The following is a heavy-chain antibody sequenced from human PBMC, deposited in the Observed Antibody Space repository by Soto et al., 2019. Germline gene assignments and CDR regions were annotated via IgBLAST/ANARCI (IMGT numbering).Heavy chain of an antibody. CDR1: GGSISSYY. CDR2: IYYSGST. J-gene: IGHJ4*02. V-gene: IGHV4-59*12. Sequence: SETLSLTCTVSGGSISSYYWSWIRQPPGKGLEWIGYIYYSGSTNYNPSLKSRVTISVDTSKNQFSLKLSSVTAADTAVYYCARGTHCSSTSCYSFDYWRQGTLVTVSS. CDR3: ARGTHCSSTSCYSFDY. D-gene: IGHD2-2*01.